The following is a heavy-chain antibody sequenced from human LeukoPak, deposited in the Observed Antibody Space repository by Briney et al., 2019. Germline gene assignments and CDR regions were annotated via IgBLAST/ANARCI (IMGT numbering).Heavy chain of an antibody. V-gene: IGHV3-53*01. CDR3: ARRLGYCSGGSCYYFDY. D-gene: IGHD2-15*01. Sequence: GGSLRLSCAASGFTVSSNYMSWVRQAPGKGLEWVSDIYSGGSTYYGDSVKGRFTISRDNSKNTLYLQMNSLRAEDTAVYYCARRLGYCSGGSCYYFDYWGQGTLVTVSS. CDR2: IYSGGST. J-gene: IGHJ4*02. CDR1: GFTVSSNY.